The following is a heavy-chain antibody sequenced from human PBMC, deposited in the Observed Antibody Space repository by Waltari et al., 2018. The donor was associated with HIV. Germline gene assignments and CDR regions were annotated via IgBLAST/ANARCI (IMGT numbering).Heavy chain of an antibody. V-gene: IGHV1-8*01. Sequence: QVHLVQSGAEVKRPGASVKVSCQTSGYTFASYDVHWVRQATGQGLEWMGWMNPNSGNTGYAQGFQGRVTMTRNTSISTAYMELSSLRSGDTAVYYCARARSGWYAPHMDVWGQGTPVTVSS. CDR3: ARARSGWYAPHMDV. CDR2: MNPNSGNT. J-gene: IGHJ6*02. D-gene: IGHD6-19*01. CDR1: GYTFASYD.